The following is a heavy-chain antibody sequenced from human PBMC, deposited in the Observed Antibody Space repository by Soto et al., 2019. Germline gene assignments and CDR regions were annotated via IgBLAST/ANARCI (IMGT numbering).Heavy chain of an antibody. CDR1: GGTFSSYA. J-gene: IGHJ6*02. V-gene: IGHV1-69*01. Sequence: QVQLVQSGAEVQKPGSSVKVSCKASGGTFSSYAISWVRQAPGQGLEWMGGIIPISGTANYAQKFQGRVTITADESTSTAYMELSSLRSEDTAVYYCARSQGSSTSLEIYYYYYYGMDAWGQATTVTVT. CDR3: ARSQGSSTSLEIYYYYYYGMDA. D-gene: IGHD2-2*01. CDR2: IIPISGTA.